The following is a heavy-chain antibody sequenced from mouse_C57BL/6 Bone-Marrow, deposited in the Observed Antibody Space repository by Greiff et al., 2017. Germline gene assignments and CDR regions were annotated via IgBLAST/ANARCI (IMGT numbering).Heavy chain of an antibody. Sequence: EVQLQQSGGGLVKPGGSLKLSCAASGFTFSSYAMSWVRQTPEKRLEWVATISGGGSYTYYPDNVKGRFTISRDNAKNNLYLQMSHLKSEDTAMYYCAREEITTVVANYAMDYWGQGTSVTVSS. CDR3: AREEITTVVANYAMDY. V-gene: IGHV5-4*01. D-gene: IGHD1-1*01. CDR2: ISGGGSYT. CDR1: GFTFSSYA. J-gene: IGHJ4*01.